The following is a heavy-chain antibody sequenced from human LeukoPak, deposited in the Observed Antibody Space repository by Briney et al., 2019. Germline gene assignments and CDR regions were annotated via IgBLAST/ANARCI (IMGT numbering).Heavy chain of an antibody. CDR3: AKENGDHYDSSGYPGY. V-gene: IGHV3-30*18. D-gene: IGHD3-22*01. J-gene: IGHJ4*02. Sequence: PGRSLRLSCAASGFTFSSYGMHWVRQAPGKGLEWVAVISYDGSNKYYADSVKGRFTISRDNSKNTLYLQMNSLRAEDTAVYYCAKENGDHYDSSGYPGYWGQGTLVTVSS. CDR2: ISYDGSNK. CDR1: GFTFSSYG.